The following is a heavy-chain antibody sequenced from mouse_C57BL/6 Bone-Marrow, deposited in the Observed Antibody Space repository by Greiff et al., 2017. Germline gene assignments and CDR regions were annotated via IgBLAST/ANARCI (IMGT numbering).Heavy chain of an antibody. Sequence: QVQLQQSGAELARPGASVKLSCKASGYPFTSYGLSWVKHRPGQGLEWIGEIYPRSGITNYNEKVKGKATLTVDKSSSTAYMQLRSLISEDSAVYFCARMGIGYSCNYYIDYWGQGTTLTVSS. CDR1: GYPFTSYG. J-gene: IGHJ2*01. D-gene: IGHD1-2*01. V-gene: IGHV1-81*01. CDR2: IYPRSGIT. CDR3: ARMGIGYSCNYYIDY.